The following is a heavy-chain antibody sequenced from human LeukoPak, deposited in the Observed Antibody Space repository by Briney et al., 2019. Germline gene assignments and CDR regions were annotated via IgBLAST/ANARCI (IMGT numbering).Heavy chain of an antibody. V-gene: IGHV4-59*01. Sequence: SETLSLTCTVSGVSIRNYCWNWIRQPPGKGLEWIGYICDSGNIDYKPSLKSRVTISVDTSKNQFSLKLTSATAADTAVYYCARWHSHGRYFDYRGQGALVTVSS. J-gene: IGHJ4*02. D-gene: IGHD1-26*01. CDR1: GVSIRNYC. CDR2: ICDSGNI. CDR3: ARWHSHGRYFDY.